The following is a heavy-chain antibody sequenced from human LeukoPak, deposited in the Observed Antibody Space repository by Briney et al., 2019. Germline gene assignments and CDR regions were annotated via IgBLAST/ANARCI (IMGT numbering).Heavy chain of an antibody. D-gene: IGHD6-13*01. Sequence: GGSLRLSCAPSGFTFSSYDMHWVRQATGKGLGWVSAIGTAGDTYYPGSVKGRFTISRENAKNSLYLQMNSLRAGDTAVYYCARWGSSWYPYGMDVWGQGTAVTVSS. J-gene: IGHJ6*02. CDR1: GFTFSSYD. V-gene: IGHV3-13*01. CDR3: ARWGSSWYPYGMDV. CDR2: IGTAGDT.